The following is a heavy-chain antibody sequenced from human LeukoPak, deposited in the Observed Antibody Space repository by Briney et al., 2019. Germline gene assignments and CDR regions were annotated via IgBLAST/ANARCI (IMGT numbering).Heavy chain of an antibody. CDR3: ARGLNGGSQRGYSDY. V-gene: IGHV3-30-3*01. J-gene: IGHJ4*01. D-gene: IGHD1-1*01. Sequence: GGSLRLSCAASGFTFSTYAMHWVRQAPGKGLEWMAVMSYDGSNKYHADSVRGRFTISRDNSKNTVFLEMNSLRAEDTAVYYCARGLNGGSQRGYSDYWGHGTLVTVSS. CDR2: MSYDGSNK. CDR1: GFTFSTYA.